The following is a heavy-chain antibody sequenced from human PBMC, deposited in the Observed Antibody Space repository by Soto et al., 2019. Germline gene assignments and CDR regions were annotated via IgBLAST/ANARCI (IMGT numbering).Heavy chain of an antibody. CDR1: GFTFSSYA. J-gene: IGHJ6*02. CDR3: ARGYCSSTSCSRVWILRGMDV. Sequence: QVQLVESGGGVVQPGRSLRLSCAASGFTFSSYAMHWVRQAPGKGLEWVAVISYDGSNKYYADSVKGRFTISRDNSKNTLYLQMNSLRAEDTAVYYCARGYCSSTSCSRVWILRGMDVWGQGTTVTVSS. CDR2: ISYDGSNK. V-gene: IGHV3-30-3*01. D-gene: IGHD2-2*01.